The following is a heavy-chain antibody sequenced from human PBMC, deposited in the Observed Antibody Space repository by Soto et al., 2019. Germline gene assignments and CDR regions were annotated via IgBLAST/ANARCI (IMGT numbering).Heavy chain of an antibody. V-gene: IGHV3-7*03. CDR3: ARGLYSRGY. D-gene: IGHD3-16*01. J-gene: IGHJ4*02. Sequence: WGSLTLSCAASGFTFTINWMYWVRQAPGKGLEWLANIKYDGSEKYYGDSVKGRFAISRDNAKNSLYLQMNSLSVDDTAVYYCARGLYSRGYWGQGTLVTVSS. CDR1: GFTFTINW. CDR2: IKYDGSEK.